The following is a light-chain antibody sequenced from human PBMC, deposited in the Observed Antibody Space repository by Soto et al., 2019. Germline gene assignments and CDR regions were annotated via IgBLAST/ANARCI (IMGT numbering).Light chain of an antibody. CDR3: SSYTSSGSLVV. CDR1: SSDVGGYNY. J-gene: IGLJ1*01. V-gene: IGLV2-14*01. Sequence: QSVLTQPASVSGSPGQSITISCTGTSSDVGGYNYVSWYQQFPGKAPKVMVFDVSDRPSGVSNRFSGSKSANTASLTISGLQAEDEADYYCSSYTSSGSLVVFGTGTKLTVL. CDR2: DVS.